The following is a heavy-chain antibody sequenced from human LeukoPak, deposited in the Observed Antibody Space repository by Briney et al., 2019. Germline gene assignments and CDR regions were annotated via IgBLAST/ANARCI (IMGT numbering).Heavy chain of an antibody. CDR1: GFTLSSYW. CDR3: AREVGTPQAFDI. CDR2: INSRSSTI. Sequence: GGSLRLSCAASGFTLSSYWMSWVRQAPGKGLEWVSYINSRSSTIYYADSVRGRFTISRDNAKNSLYLQMNSLKAEDTAIYYCAREVGTPQAFDIWGQGTMVTVSS. V-gene: IGHV3-48*01. J-gene: IGHJ3*02. D-gene: IGHD1-26*01.